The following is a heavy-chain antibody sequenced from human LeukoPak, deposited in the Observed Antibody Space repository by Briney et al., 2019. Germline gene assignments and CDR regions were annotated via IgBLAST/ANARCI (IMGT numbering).Heavy chain of an antibody. CDR2: ISSSSGTK. CDR1: GFTFSSYD. D-gene: IGHD6-13*01. CDR3: ARGSSSWYETFDI. V-gene: IGHV3-48*03. J-gene: IGHJ3*02. Sequence: GGSLRLSCAASGFTFSSYDMKWVRQAPGKGLEWVSHISSSSGTKHYADSVKGRFTVSRDNAKNSPYLQMNSLRAEDTAVYYCARGSSSWYETFDIWGQGTMVTVSS.